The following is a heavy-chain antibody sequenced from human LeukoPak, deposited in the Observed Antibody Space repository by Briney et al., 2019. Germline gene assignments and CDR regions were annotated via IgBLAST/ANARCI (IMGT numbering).Heavy chain of an antibody. V-gene: IGHV4-59*01. D-gene: IGHD1-26*01. CDR2: IYYSGST. J-gene: IGHJ4*02. Sequence: PSETLSLTCTVFGGSISSYYWSWIRQPPGKGLEWIGYIYYSGSTNYNPSLKSRVTISVDTSKNQFSLKLSSVTAADTAVYYCARGGGRFDYWGQGTLVTVSS. CDR1: GGSISSYY. CDR3: ARGGGRFDY.